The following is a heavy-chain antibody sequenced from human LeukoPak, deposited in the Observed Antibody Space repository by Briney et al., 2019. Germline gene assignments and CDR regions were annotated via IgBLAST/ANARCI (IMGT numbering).Heavy chain of an antibody. Sequence: AGGSLRLSCAASGFTFSSYGMHWVRQAPGKGLEWVAVIWYDGSNKYYADSVKGRFTISRDNSKNTLYLQMNSLRAEDTAVYYCARDTGSSHDAFDIWGQGTMVTVSS. CDR1: GFTFSSYG. CDR2: IWYDGSNK. CDR3: ARDTGSSHDAFDI. V-gene: IGHV3-33*01. J-gene: IGHJ3*02. D-gene: IGHD6-13*01.